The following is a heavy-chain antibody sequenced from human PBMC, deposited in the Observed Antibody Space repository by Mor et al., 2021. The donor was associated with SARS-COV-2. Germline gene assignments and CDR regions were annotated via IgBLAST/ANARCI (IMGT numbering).Heavy chain of an antibody. V-gene: IGHV3-21*01. J-gene: IGHJ6*03. Sequence: LEWVSSISSSSYIYDADSVKGRFTISRDNAKNSRYLQMNSLRAEDTAVYYCARSRFQSGYDYYYMDVWGKGNTVTVSS. CDR3: ARSRFQSGYDYYYMDV. D-gene: IGHD3-3*01. CDR2: ISSSSYI.